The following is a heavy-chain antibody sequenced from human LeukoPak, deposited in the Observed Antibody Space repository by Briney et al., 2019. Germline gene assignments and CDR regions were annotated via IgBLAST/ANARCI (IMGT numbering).Heavy chain of an antibody. CDR2: IYHSGST. Sequence: PSETLSLTCAVSGGSISSNNWWSWVRQPPGKGLEWIGEIYHSGSTKYNPSLNSRVTISLDKSKKQFSLKVSSVTAADTAVYYCARASHDYGDYSHFDYWGQGTLVTVSS. CDR3: ARASHDYGDYSHFDY. J-gene: IGHJ4*02. V-gene: IGHV4-4*02. CDR1: GGSISSNNW. D-gene: IGHD4-17*01.